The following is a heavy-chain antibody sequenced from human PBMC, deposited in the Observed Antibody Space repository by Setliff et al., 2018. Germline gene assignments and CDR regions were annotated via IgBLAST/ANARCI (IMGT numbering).Heavy chain of an antibody. Sequence: SETLSLTCTVFGGSVSSGDYYWSWIRQPPGKGLEWIGYIYYSGSTYYNLSLKSRVTMSLDTSKNQFSLRLTSVTAADTAVYYCARDQAGMGYFDPWGQGTLVTVSS. CDR2: IYYSGST. V-gene: IGHV4-30-4*08. J-gene: IGHJ5*02. CDR3: ARDQAGMGYFDP. CDR1: GGSVSSGDYY. D-gene: IGHD3-10*01.